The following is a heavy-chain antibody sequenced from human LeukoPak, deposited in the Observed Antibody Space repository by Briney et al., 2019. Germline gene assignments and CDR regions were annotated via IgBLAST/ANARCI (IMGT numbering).Heavy chain of an antibody. D-gene: IGHD1-1*01. Sequence: SETLSLTCTVSDGSICSYYWSWIRQPPGKGLEWIGYIYYSGSTNYNPSLKSRVTISLDTPKNQFSLKVRSVTAADTAMYYCARDRDGNGWFDPWGQGTLVTVSS. CDR1: DGSICSYY. CDR3: ARDRDGNGWFDP. V-gene: IGHV4-59*01. CDR2: IYYSGST. J-gene: IGHJ5*02.